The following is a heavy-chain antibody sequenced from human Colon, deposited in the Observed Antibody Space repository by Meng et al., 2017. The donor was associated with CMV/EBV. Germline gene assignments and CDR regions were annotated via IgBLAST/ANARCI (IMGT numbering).Heavy chain of an antibody. V-gene: IGHV1-2*06. CDR1: FLAFF. J-gene: IGHJ4*02. CDR3: ARDYVNTAWWELDY. Sequence: FLAFFLLRGRQAPGQRLVWLVRFHPTRGGVMYCPQLLDSVTVTRDTSVTTAYIELFDFTSADAAVYYCARDYVNTAWWELDYWGQGSLVTVSS. CDR2: FHPTRGGV. D-gene: IGHD2-8*02.